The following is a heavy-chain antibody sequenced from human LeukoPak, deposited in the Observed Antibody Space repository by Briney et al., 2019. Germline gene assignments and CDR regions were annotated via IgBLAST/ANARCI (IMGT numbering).Heavy chain of an antibody. J-gene: IGHJ3*02. CDR2: ISYDGSNK. V-gene: IGHV3-30*04. Sequence: GGSLRLSCAASGFTSSSYAMHWVRQAPGKGLEWVAVISYDGSNKYYADSVKGRFTISRDNSKNTLYLQMNSLRAEDTAVYYCARAMLRYYYDSSGYPDAFDIWGQGTMVTVSS. D-gene: IGHD3-22*01. CDR3: ARAMLRYYYDSSGYPDAFDI. CDR1: GFTSSSYA.